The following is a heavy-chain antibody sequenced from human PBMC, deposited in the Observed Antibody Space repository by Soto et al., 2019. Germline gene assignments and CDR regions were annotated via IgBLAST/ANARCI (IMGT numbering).Heavy chain of an antibody. D-gene: IGHD3-22*01. CDR3: ARSSGHYRPFDS. CDR2: ITCGSDTI. V-gene: IGHV3-48*03. J-gene: IGHJ4*02. Sequence: EVQLVESGGGLVQPGGSLRLSCAASGFTFSSYEMNWVRQAPGKGLEWVSHITCGSDTIYYADSVKGRFSISRDNAETSLYLEMNSLRAEDTAFYYCARSSGHYRPFDSWGQGTLVTVSS. CDR1: GFTFSSYE.